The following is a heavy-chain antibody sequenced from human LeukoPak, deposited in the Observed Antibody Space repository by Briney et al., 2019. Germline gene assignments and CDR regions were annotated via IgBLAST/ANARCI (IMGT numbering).Heavy chain of an antibody. D-gene: IGHD3-10*01. CDR1: GFTFSIYG. Sequence: PGGSLRLSCAASGFTFSIYGMNWVRRAPGKGLEWVSSISSTGGDIYYADSVRGRFTISRDNAKNSLYPQLNRLRAEDTAVYFCATDDRDYYYYYMDVWGKGTTLTVSS. V-gene: IGHV3-21*01. CDR2: ISSTGGDI. J-gene: IGHJ6*03. CDR3: ATDDRDYYYYYMDV.